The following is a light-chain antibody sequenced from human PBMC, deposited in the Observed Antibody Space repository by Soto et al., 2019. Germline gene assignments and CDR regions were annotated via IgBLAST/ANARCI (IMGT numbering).Light chain of an antibody. J-gene: IGLJ3*02. CDR2: SNN. CDR1: SSNIGSNT. Sequence: QSVLTQPPSASGTPGQRVTISCSGSSSNIGSNTVNWYQQVPGTAPKLLIYSNNQRPSGVPDRFSGSKSGTSASLAISGLQSEDVADYYCAAWDDSLNGPVFGGGTKLTVL. CDR3: AAWDDSLNGPV. V-gene: IGLV1-44*01.